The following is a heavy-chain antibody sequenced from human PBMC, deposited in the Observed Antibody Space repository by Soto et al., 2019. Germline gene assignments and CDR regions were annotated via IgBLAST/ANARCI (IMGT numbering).Heavy chain of an antibody. CDR3: ARGGYCTNGVCYPRSYYYCGMDV. J-gene: IGHJ6*01. CDR2: IIPIFGTA. Sequence: QVQLVQSGAEVKKPGSSVKVSCKASGGTFSSYAISWVRQAPGQGLEWMGGIIPIFGTANYAQKFQGRVTITADESTSTAYMERSSLRSEDTAVYYCARGGYCTNGVCYPRSYYYCGMDVWGQGTTVTVSS. V-gene: IGHV1-69*01. D-gene: IGHD2-8*01. CDR1: GGTFSSYA.